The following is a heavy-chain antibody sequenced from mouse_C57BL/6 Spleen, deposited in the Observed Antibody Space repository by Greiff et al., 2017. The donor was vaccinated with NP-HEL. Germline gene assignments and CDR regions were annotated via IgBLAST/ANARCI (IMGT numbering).Heavy chain of an antibody. V-gene: IGHV5-15*01. CDR3: ARQNYSNCVGYFDV. CDR1: GFTFSDYG. D-gene: IGHD2-5*01. Sequence: EVHLVESGGGLVQPGGSLKLSCAASGFTFSDYGMAWVRQAPRKGPAWVAFISNLAYSINYADTVTGRFTISRENAKNTLYLEMSSLRSEDTAMYYCARQNYSNCVGYFDVWGTGTTVTVSS. CDR2: ISNLAYSI. J-gene: IGHJ1*03.